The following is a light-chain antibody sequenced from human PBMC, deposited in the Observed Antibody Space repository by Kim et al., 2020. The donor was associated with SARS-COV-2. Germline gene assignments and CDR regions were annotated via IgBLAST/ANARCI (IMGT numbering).Light chain of an antibody. CDR2: AAS. V-gene: IGKV1-39*01. J-gene: IGKJ1*01. Sequence: ASVGDTVTITCRTSQRVSTYLNWYQQKPGKAPNVLIFAASTLQSGVPSRFSGSGSGTDFTLTISSLQPEDFATYYCQQSYSTPQTFGQGTKVEIK. CDR3: QQSYSTPQT. CDR1: QRVSTY.